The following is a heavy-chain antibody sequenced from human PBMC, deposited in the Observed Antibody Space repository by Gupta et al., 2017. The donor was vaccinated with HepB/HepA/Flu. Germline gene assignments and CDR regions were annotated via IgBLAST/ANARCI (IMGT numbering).Heavy chain of an antibody. Sequence: QVQLQQWGAGLLKPSETLSFTCAVYGGSFSGYYWSWIRQPPGKGLEWIGESNHSGSTNYNPSLKSRVTISVDTSKNQFTLKLSSVTAADTAVYYWARAKGPLAYFDYWGQGTLVTVSS. CDR2: SNHSGST. CDR1: GGSFSGYY. V-gene: IGHV4-34*01. J-gene: IGHJ4*02. CDR3: ARAKGPLAYFDY. D-gene: IGHD1-14*01.